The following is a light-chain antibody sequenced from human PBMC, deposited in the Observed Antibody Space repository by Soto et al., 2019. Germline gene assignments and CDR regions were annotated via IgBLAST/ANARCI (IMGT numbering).Light chain of an antibody. CDR2: DVS. V-gene: IGKV1-5*01. CDR1: QSVSIW. Sequence: DIQMTQSPSTLSASVGDRVTLTCRASQSVSIWLAWYQQKPGKAPKLLIYDVSSLKSGVPSRFSGSGSGTEFALTISSLQPDDFATYYCLQYKAYSTFGQGTKVEIK. CDR3: LQYKAYST. J-gene: IGKJ1*01.